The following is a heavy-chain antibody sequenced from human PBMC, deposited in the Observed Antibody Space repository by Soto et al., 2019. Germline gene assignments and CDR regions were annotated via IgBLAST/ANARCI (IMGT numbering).Heavy chain of an antibody. CDR2: LIPNFDTP. D-gene: IGHD3-10*01. J-gene: IGHJ6*02. V-gene: IGHV1-69*01. Sequence: QVQLVQSGAEVKKPGPSVKVSCKTSGGTFNNYAISWVRQAPGQGLEWMGGLIPNFDTPNYAQKFQYRLTIIADESTSTVSMEVRSLRSDDTAVYYCAVAMVREILIFESSGMHVWGQGTTVTVSS. CDR1: GGTFNNYA. CDR3: AVAMVREILIFESSGMHV.